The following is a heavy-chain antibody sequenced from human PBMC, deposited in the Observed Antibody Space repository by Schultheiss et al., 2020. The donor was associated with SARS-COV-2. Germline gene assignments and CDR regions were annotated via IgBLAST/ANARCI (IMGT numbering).Heavy chain of an antibody. CDR1: GFTFSSYE. CDR2: INSDGSST. V-gene: IGHV3-74*01. CDR3: TRRDPYYGMDV. Sequence: GGSLRLSCAASGFTFSSYEMNWVRQAPGKGLVWVSRINSDGSSTSYADSVKGRFTISRDDSKNTAYLQMNSLKTEDTAVYYCTRRDPYYGMDVWGQGTTVTVSS. J-gene: IGHJ6*02.